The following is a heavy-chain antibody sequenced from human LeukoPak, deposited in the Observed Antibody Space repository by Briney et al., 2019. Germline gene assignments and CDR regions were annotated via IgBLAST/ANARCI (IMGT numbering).Heavy chain of an antibody. CDR3: ARESSPGYYDYVWGSYPRL. J-gene: IGHJ4*02. Sequence: LGGSLSHSCAASGFTFSNYWMSWVRQAPGKGLEWVADINQDGSEKYYVDSVKSRFIISGDNAKNSLYLQMNSLRAEDTAVYYCARESSPGYYDYVWGSYPRLWARENVLTVSS. CDR2: INQDGSEK. V-gene: IGHV3-7*05. CDR1: GFTFSNYW. D-gene: IGHD3-16*02.